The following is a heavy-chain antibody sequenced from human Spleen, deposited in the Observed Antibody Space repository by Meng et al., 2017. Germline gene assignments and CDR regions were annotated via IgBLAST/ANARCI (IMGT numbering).Heavy chain of an antibody. CDR1: GYTFTSYA. CDR3: ARDYLGYCTL. Sequence: QVQAVGPGAEVERPGASVTVSCKAAGYTFTSYAMHWVRQPPGQRLEWMGWINAGNGNTKYSQQFQGRVTITRDTSASTAYMQLSSLRSEDTAVYYCARDYLGYCTLWGQGTLVTVSS. CDR2: INAGNGNT. J-gene: IGHJ4*02. D-gene: IGHD2-8*01. V-gene: IGHV1-3*01.